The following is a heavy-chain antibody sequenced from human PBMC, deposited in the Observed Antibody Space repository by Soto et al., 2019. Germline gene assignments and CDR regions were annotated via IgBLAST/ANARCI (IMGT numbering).Heavy chain of an antibody. CDR3: TTDTVSYYGSGSYYYYYGMDV. CDR2: IKSKIDGGTT. J-gene: IGHJ6*02. CDR1: GFTFSNAW. V-gene: IGHV3-15*07. Sequence: EVQLVESGGGLVKPGGSLRLSCAASGFTFSNAWMNWVRQAPGKGLELVGRIKSKIDGGTTDYAAPVKGRFTISRDDSKNTLYLQMNSLKTEDTAVYYCTTDTVSYYGSGSYYYYYGMDVWGQGTTVTVSS. D-gene: IGHD3-10*01.